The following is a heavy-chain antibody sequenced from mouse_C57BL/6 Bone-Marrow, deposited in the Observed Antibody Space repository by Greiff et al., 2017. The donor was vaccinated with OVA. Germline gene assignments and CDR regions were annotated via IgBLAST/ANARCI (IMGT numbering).Heavy chain of an antibody. Sequence: QVHVKQSGAELARPGASVKMSCKASGYTFTSYTMHWVKQRPGQGLEWIGYINPSSGYTKYNQKFKDKATLTADKSSSTAYMQLSSLTSEDSAVYYCARRRSWFAYWAKGLWSLSLQ. V-gene: IGHV1-4*01. J-gene: IGHJ3*01. D-gene: IGHD1-1*01. CDR3: ARRRSWFAY. CDR2: INPSSGYT. CDR1: GYTFTSYT.